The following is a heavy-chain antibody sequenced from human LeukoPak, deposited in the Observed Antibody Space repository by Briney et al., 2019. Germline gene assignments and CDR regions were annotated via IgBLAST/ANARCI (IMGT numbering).Heavy chain of an antibody. CDR3: TTDPRY. J-gene: IGHJ4*02. CDR2: IKSKRDGGAT. V-gene: IGHV3-15*01. Sequence: GGSLRLSCSSSGFTFRDKWMSWVRQSPGKGLGWLGRIKSKRDGGATEYVESVIGRFIISRDDSKETLYLHMNSLKTDDTAMYFCTTDPRYWGQGTLVTVSS. CDR1: GFTFRDKW.